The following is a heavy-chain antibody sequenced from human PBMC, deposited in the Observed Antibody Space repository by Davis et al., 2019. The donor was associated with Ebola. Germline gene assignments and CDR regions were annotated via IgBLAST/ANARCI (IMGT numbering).Heavy chain of an antibody. D-gene: IGHD3-16*01. J-gene: IGHJ3*02. CDR3: AKPLKVAYTSPVTSGAFDI. Sequence: GESLKISCAASGFTLSKYWVHWVRQAPGKGLVWVSRINPAGSSTAYADSVKGRFTISRDNAKDTLYLQMNSLRAEDTAVYYCAKPLKVAYTSPVTSGAFDIWGQGTVVTVSS. V-gene: IGHV3-74*01. CDR2: INPAGSST. CDR1: GFTLSKYW.